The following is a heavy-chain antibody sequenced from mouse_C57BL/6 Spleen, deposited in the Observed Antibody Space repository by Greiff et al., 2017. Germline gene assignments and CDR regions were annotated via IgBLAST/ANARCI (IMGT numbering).Heavy chain of an antibody. Sequence: QVQLQQPGAELVRPGSSVKLSCKASGYTFTSYWMHWVKQRPIQGLEWIGNIDPSDSETHYNQKFKDKATLTVDKSSSTAYMQLSSLTSEDSAVXYCARRGNYYGVPYFDYWGQGTTLTVSS. CDR3: ARRGNYYGVPYFDY. CDR2: IDPSDSET. V-gene: IGHV1-52*01. CDR1: GYTFTSYW. D-gene: IGHD1-1*01. J-gene: IGHJ2*01.